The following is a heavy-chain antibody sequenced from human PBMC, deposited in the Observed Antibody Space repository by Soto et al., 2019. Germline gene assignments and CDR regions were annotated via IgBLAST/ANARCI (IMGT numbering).Heavy chain of an antibody. CDR2: IYYSGST. J-gene: IGHJ4*02. D-gene: IGHD4-17*01. CDR3: ARVSNEYGGNGAFDY. Sequence: PSETLSLTCTVSGGSISSGGYYWSWIRQHPGKGLEWIGYIYYSGSTYYNPSLKSRVTISLDMSRNQFSLQLTSVTAADTALYYCARVSNEYGGNGAFDYWGLGTLVTVSS. V-gene: IGHV4-31*03. CDR1: GGSISSGGYY.